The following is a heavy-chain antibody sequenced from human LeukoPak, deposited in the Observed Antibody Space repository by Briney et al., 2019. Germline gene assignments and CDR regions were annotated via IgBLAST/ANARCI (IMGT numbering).Heavy chain of an antibody. CDR2: IFPGDSDA. J-gene: IGHJ4*02. CDR1: GYRFSSYW. Sequence: GESLQISCQGSGYRFSSYWIGWVRQLPGKGLEWMGIIFPGDSDARYSPSFQGQVTISADKSISTASLQWSSLKASDTAMYYCARRGYSYDYFDYWGQGTLVTVSS. CDR3: ARRGYSYDYFDY. D-gene: IGHD5-18*01. V-gene: IGHV5-51*01.